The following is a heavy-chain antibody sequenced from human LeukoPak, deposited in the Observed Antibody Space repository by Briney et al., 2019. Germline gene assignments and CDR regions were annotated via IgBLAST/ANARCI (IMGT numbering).Heavy chain of an antibody. CDR2: IYADGNT. J-gene: IGHJ4*02. CDR1: GFIVNTNY. CDR3: ARDSYGDANFDS. Sequence: GGYLSLSCAGSGFIVNTNYMTWVRPAQGRGLEWVSFIYADGNTYYADSVKGRFTITRDISKNAVYLQMNSLRAEDTAVYNWARDSYGDANFDSWGQGTLVTVSS. V-gene: IGHV3-53*01. D-gene: IGHD4-17*01.